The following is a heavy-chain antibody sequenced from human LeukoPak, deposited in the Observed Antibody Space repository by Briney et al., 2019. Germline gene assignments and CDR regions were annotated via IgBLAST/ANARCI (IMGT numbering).Heavy chain of an antibody. CDR3: AAGPTYWYFDL. CDR2: IIPIFGTA. Sequence: ASVKVSCKASGGTFSSYAISWVRQAPGQGLEWMGGIIPIFGTANYAQKFQGRVTITADESTSTAYMELSSLRSEDTAVYYCAAGPTYWYFDLWGRGTLVTVSS. V-gene: IGHV1-69*01. J-gene: IGHJ2*01. CDR1: GGTFSSYA.